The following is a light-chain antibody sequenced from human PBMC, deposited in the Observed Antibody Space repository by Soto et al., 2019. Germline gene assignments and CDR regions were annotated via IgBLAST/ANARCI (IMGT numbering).Light chain of an antibody. CDR3: QQYGSSIT. CDR2: GAS. V-gene: IGKV3-20*01. J-gene: IGKJ5*01. CDR1: QSVSSSY. Sequence: EIVLTQSPGTLSLSRGERATLSCRASQSVSSSYLAWYQQKPGQAPRLLIYGASSRATGIPDRFSGSGSGTDFTLTVSRLEPEDFAVYYCQQYGSSITFGQGTRLEIK.